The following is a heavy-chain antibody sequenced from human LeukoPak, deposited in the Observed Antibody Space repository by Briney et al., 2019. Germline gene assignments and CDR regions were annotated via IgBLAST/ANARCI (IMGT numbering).Heavy chain of an antibody. Sequence: GASVKVSCKSSGYTFVNYGISWVRQAPGQGLEWMGWISVNNGNAKYAQKIQGRVTMTTYTSTSTAYMELRSLRSDDTAVYYCVKDRGRIYYGWGIKFDSWGQGTLVTVSS. D-gene: IGHD3-10*01. CDR3: VKDRGRIYYGWGIKFDS. J-gene: IGHJ5*01. CDR2: ISVNNGNA. CDR1: GYTFVNYG. V-gene: IGHV1-18*01.